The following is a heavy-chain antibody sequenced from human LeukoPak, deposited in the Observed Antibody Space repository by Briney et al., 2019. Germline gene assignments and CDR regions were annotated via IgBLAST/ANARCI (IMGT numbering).Heavy chain of an antibody. D-gene: IGHD5-12*01. V-gene: IGHV1-8*01. CDR2: MNPNSGNT. J-gene: IGHJ6*02. Sequence: GASVKVSCKASGYTFTSYDINWVRQATGQGLEWMGWMNPNSGNTGYAQKFQGRVTMTRNTSISTAYMELSSLRSEDTAVYYCARNIVATIMGRFYYGVDVWGQGTTVTVSS. CDR1: GYTFTSYD. CDR3: ARNIVATIMGRFYYGVDV.